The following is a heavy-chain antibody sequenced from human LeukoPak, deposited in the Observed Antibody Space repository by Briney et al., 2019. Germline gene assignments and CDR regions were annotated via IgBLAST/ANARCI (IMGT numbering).Heavy chain of an antibody. D-gene: IGHD5-12*01. CDR2: IRSSSET. CDR1: GFTVSSNY. J-gene: IGHJ5*02. V-gene: IGHV3-69-1*01. CDR3: ARDAGNSGYGCDL. Sequence: GSLRLSCAASGFTVSSNYMTWVRQAPGKGLEWVSHIRSSSETFYADSVKGRFTISRDNARNSLYLQMNNLRGEDTAIYYCARDAGNSGYGCDLWGQGTLVTVSS.